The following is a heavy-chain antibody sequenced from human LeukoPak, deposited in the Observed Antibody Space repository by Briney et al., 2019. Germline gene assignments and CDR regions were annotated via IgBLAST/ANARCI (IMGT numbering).Heavy chain of an antibody. D-gene: IGHD6-19*01. J-gene: IGHJ4*02. CDR2: ISAYNGNT. CDR1: GYTFTSYG. CDR3: ARGSESRFQVAGFDFDY. V-gene: IGHV1-18*01. Sequence: GASVKVSCKASGYTFTSYGISWVRQAPGQGLEWMGWISAYNGNTNYAQKLQGRVTMTTDTSTSTAYMELRSLRSDDTAVYYCARGSESRFQVAGFDFDYWGQGTLVTVSS.